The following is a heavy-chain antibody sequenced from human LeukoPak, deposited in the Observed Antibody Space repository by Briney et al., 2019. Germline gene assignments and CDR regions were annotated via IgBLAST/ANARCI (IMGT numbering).Heavy chain of an antibody. CDR2: INPNSGGT. V-gene: IGHV1-2*02. J-gene: IGHJ3*02. CDR3: ARAGGSGYDSNDAFDI. Sequence: ASVKVSCKASGYTFTGYYMHWVRQAPGQGLEWMGWINPNSGGTNYAQKLQGRVTMTRDTSISTAYMELSRLRSDDTAVYYCARAGGSGYDSNDAFDIWGQGTMVTVSS. D-gene: IGHD5-12*01. CDR1: GYTFTGYY.